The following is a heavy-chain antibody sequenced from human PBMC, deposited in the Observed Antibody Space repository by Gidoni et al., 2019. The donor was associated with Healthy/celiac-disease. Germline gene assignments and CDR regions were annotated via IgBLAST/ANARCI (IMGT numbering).Heavy chain of an antibody. CDR2: MNPNSGNT. J-gene: IGHJ6*03. Sequence: QVRLVQSGAEVKKPGASVKVSCKACGYNFTIYDLNWGRQATGQGLEWMGWMNPNSGNTGYAQKFQGRVTMTRNTSISTAYMELSSLRSEDTAVYYCASGIAGAEGNYYYYYYMDVWGKGTTVTVSS. CDR3: ASGIAGAEGNYYYYYYMDV. CDR1: GYNFTIYD. V-gene: IGHV1-8*01. D-gene: IGHD6-13*01.